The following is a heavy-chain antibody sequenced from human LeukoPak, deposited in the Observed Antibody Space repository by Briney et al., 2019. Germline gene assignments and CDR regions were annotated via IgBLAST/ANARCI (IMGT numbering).Heavy chain of an antibody. CDR2: IKSKTDGGTT. CDR1: GFTFSNAW. D-gene: IGHD5-12*01. V-gene: IGHV3-15*01. J-gene: IGHJ4*02. Sequence: PRGSLRLSCAASGFTFSNAWMSWVRQAPGKRLEWVGRIKSKTDGGTTDYAAPVKGRFTISRDDSKNTLYLQMNSLKTEDTAVYYCTTGGYGGQFDYWGQGTLVTVSS. CDR3: TTGGYGGQFDY.